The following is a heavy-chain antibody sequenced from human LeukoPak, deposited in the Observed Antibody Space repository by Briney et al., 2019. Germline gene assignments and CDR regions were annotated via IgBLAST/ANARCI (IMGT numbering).Heavy chain of an antibody. CDR1: GFTFSNYW. D-gene: IGHD3-16*01. CDR3: TRRLDE. CDR2: INSDGSST. Sequence: GGSLRLSCAASGFTFSNYWMHWVRQAPGKGLVWVSRINSDGSSTTYADSVKGRFTISRDNAQNSLYLQMNGLRVEDTAVYYCTRRLDEWGQGTLVTVSS. J-gene: IGHJ4*02. V-gene: IGHV3-74*01.